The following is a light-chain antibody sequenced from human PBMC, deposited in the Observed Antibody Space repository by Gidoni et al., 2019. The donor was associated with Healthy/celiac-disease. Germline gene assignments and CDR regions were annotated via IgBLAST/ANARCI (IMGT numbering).Light chain of an antibody. V-gene: IGKV1-39*01. CDR3: QQSYSTRWT. CDR2: AAS. J-gene: IGKJ1*01. CDR1: QSISIY. Sequence: DIQMTQSPSSLSASVGDRVTITCRASQSISIYLNWYQQKPGKAPKLLIYAASSLQSGVPSRFSGRGSGTDFTLTISSLQTEDFATYYCQQSYSTRWTFGQGTKVEIK.